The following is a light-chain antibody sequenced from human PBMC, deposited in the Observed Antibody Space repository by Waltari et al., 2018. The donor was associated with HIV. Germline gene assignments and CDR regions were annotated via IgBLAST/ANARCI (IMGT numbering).Light chain of an antibody. Sequence: QSALTQPASVSGSPGQSITIPSTGTSSDVGLYTFVSWYQHHPGKAPKLMIYEVTNRPSGVSNRFSGSKSGNTASLTISGLQAEDEADYYCTSYTTSSTYVFGAGTWVSVL. CDR1: SSDVGLYTF. J-gene: IGLJ1*01. CDR3: TSYTTSSTYV. V-gene: IGLV2-14*01. CDR2: EVT.